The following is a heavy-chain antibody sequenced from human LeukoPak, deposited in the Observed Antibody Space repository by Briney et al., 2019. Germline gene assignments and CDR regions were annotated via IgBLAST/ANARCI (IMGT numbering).Heavy chain of an antibody. V-gene: IGHV3-49*04. Sequence: GGSLRLSCTGSGITFGYYAMSWVRQAPGKGLEWVSFIRSTAYGGTTEYAASVNGRFTISRDDSKSSAYLQMSSLKTEDTAVYYCIRHDYGDYLSGVWGQGTLVTVSS. CDR1: GITFGYYA. CDR3: IRHDYGDYLSGV. CDR2: IRSTAYGGTT. D-gene: IGHD4-17*01. J-gene: IGHJ4*02.